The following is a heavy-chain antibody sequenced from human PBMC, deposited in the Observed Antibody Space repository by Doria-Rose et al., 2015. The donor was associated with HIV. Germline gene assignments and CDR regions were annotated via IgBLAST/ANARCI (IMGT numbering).Heavy chain of an antibody. Sequence: QVQLVQSGGGVVQPGRSLRLSCAASGFRFSSYGMHWVRRAPGKGLEWVAVVSFDGSTTKYADSVKGRFAISRDSSKNTLTLQMNSLRTEDTAVYYCAKDQHTDSFYFDSWGQGTLVTVPS. CDR1: GFRFSSYG. CDR3: AKDQHTDSFYFDS. J-gene: IGHJ4*02. D-gene: IGHD2-21*02. CDR2: VSFDGSTT. V-gene: IGHV3-30*18.